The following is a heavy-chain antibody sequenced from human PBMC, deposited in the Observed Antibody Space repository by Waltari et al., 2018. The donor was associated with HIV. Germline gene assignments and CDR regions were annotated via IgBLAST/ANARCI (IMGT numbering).Heavy chain of an antibody. J-gene: IGHJ4*02. CDR2: IKSQDGGGTT. Sequence: EVQLVESGGGLVQPGGSLRRYCTTSGFPGHSVWMSWVRQAPGEGLGWVGRIKSQDGGGTTDYAAPVKGRFTISGDDSKNTVFLQMNSLKPEDTAVYYCATVGGGTRDFWGQGTLVIVSS. V-gene: IGHV3-15*01. D-gene: IGHD3-16*01. CDR1: GFPGHSVW. CDR3: ATVGGGTRDF.